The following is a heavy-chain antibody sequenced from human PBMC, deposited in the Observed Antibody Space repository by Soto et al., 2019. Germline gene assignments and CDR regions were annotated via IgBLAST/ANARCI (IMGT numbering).Heavy chain of an antibody. Sequence: QVQLVQSGAEVKKPGASVKVSCKASGYTFTSYGISWVRQAPGQGLEWMGWISAYNGNTNYAQKLQGRVTMTTDTSXITAYMELRSLRSDDTAVYYCARDSSGWHLGKVFGIWGQGTMVTVSS. CDR1: GYTFTSYG. V-gene: IGHV1-18*01. CDR3: ARDSSGWHLGKVFGI. D-gene: IGHD6-19*01. CDR2: ISAYNGNT. J-gene: IGHJ3*02.